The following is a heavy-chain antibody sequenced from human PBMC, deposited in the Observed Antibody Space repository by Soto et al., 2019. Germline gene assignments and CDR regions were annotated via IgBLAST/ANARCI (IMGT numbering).Heavy chain of an antibody. V-gene: IGHV4-59*01. D-gene: IGHD3-10*01. CDR3: ARERWFGELIHYCKGMDV. J-gene: IGHJ6*04. Sequence: QVQLQESGPRLVKPSETLSLTCTFSGGSISSYYWSCIRQPPGKGLEWIGYIYYSGSTNDNPSLKSRVTISVDTSKNQFSLKLSSVTAADTVVYYCARERWFGELIHYCKGMDVWGKWTTFTVSS. CDR2: IYYSGST. CDR1: GGSISSYY.